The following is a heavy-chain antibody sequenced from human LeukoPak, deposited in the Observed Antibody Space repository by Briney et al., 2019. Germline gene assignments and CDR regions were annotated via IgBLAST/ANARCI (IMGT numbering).Heavy chain of an antibody. V-gene: IGHV4-39*01. CDR2: ISYSGST. CDR3: TNYDILSGYGGTEYYFDY. CDR1: GGSISSSSYY. J-gene: IGHJ4*02. D-gene: IGHD3-9*01. Sequence: SETLSLTCTVSGGSISSSSYYCGWIRQPPGKGLEWIGSISYSGSTYYKPSLKSRVTISVDTSKNQFSLKLNSLTAADTAVYYCTNYDILSGYGGTEYYFDYWGQGTLVTVSS.